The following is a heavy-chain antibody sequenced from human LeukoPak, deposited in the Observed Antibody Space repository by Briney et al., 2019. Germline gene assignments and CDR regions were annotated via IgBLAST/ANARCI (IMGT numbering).Heavy chain of an antibody. Sequence: ASVKVSCKASGYTFTSYGISWVRQAPGQGLEWMGWISACNGNTHYAQKLQGRFTMTTDTSTSTAYMELRSLRSDDTAVYYCARAIAVAGTTMDFQRWGQGTLVTVSS. CDR3: ARAIAVAGTTMDFQR. D-gene: IGHD6-19*01. J-gene: IGHJ1*01. CDR2: ISACNGNT. CDR1: GYTFTSYG. V-gene: IGHV1-18*01.